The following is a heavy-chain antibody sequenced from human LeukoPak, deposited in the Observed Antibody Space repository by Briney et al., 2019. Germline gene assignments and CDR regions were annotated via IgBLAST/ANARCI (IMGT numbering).Heavy chain of an antibody. J-gene: IGHJ4*02. CDR1: GGSISSYY. CDR3: ARANGGLDY. CDR2: IYYSGST. D-gene: IGHD2-8*01. V-gene: IGHV4-59*01. Sequence: TPSETLSLTCTVSGGSISSYYWSWIRQPPGKGLEWIGYIYYSGSTNYNPSLKSRVTISVDTSKNQFSLKLSSVTAADTAVYYCARANGGLDYWGQGTLVTVSS.